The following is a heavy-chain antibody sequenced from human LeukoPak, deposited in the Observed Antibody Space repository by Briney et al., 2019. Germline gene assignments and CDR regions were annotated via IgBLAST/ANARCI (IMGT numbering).Heavy chain of an antibody. CDR1: GYTFTSYY. J-gene: IGHJ6*02. CDR3: ARALYSSGWYKASRYYYGMDV. CDR2: INPSGAST. D-gene: IGHD6-19*01. V-gene: IGHV1-46*01. Sequence: ASEKVSCKASGYTFTSYYMHWVRQAPGQGLEWMGIINPSGASTSYAQKFQGRVTMTRDTSTSTVYMELSSLRSEDTAVYYCARALYSSGWYKASRYYYGMDVWGQGTTVTVSS.